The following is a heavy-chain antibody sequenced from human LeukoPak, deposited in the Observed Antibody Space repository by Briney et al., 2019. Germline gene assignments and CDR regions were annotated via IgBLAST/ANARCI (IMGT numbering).Heavy chain of an antibody. CDR1: GFTLSSYG. J-gene: IGHJ4*02. V-gene: IGHV3-48*01. CDR2: ISSSGSTI. CDR3: TRVLYSSGWYGDHY. Sequence: GGSLRLSCAASGFTLSSYGMNWVRQAPGKGLEWVSYISSSGSTIYYADSVKGRFTISRDNAKNSLYLQMNSLRAEDTAVYYCTRVLYSSGWYGDHYWGQGTLVTVSS. D-gene: IGHD6-19*01.